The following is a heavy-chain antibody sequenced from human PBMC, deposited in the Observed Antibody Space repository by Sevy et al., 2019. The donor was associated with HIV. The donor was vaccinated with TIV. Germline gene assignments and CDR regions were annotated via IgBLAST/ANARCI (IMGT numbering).Heavy chain of an antibody. CDR2: ISSSSSYI. J-gene: IGHJ6*02. CDR3: ARDQASDYDFWSGYFPFYYYYGMDV. CDR1: GFTFSSYS. Sequence: GGSLRLSCAASGFTFSSYSMNWVRQAPGKGLEWVSSISSSSSYIYYADSVKGRFTISRDNAKNSLYLQMNSLRAEDTAVYYCARDQASDYDFWSGYFPFYYYYGMDVWGQETTVTVSS. V-gene: IGHV3-21*01. D-gene: IGHD3-3*01.